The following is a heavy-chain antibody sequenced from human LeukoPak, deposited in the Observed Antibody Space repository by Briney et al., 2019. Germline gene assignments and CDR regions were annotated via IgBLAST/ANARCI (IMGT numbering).Heavy chain of an antibody. J-gene: IGHJ4*02. D-gene: IGHD3-3*01. CDR1: GGSISRYY. CDR2: IYYSGST. CDR3: VRSDDFWSGYYGY. Sequence: ASETLSLTCTVSGGSISRYYWSWIGQPPGKGLEWIGYIYYSGSTNYKPSLKSRVTISVDTSKNQFSLKLSSVTAADTAVYYCVRSDDFWSGYYGYWGQGTLVTVSS. V-gene: IGHV4-59*01.